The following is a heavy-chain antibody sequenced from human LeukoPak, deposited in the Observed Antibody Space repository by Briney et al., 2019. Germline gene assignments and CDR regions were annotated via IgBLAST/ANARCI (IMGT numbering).Heavy chain of an antibody. V-gene: IGHV3-9*01. CDR1: GFKFDDYA. J-gene: IGHJ5*02. Sequence: PGGSLRLSCTVSGFKFDDYAMHWVRQVPGQGLEWLSAISCNSGDIGYAAAVKGRFTIARDNAKRSLYLHMHSLRLDDSALYYCARDREENWGLSDFHPWGQGPLVPVSS. CDR2: ISCNSGDI. D-gene: IGHD7-27*01. CDR3: ARDREENWGLSDFHP.